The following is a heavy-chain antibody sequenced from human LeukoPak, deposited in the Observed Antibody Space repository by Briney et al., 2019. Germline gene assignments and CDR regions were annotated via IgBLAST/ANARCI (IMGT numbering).Heavy chain of an antibody. CDR1: GGSISRYY. J-gene: IGHJ2*01. V-gene: IGHV4-59*08. CDR3: ARRTPYGDRNWYFDL. D-gene: IGHD4-17*01. Sequence: SETLSLTCTVSGGSISRYYWSWIRQPPGKGLEWIGYIYYSGSTNYNPSLKSRVTISVDTSKNQFSLKLSSVTAADTAVYYCARRTPYGDRNWYFDLWGRGTLVTVSS. CDR2: IYYSGST.